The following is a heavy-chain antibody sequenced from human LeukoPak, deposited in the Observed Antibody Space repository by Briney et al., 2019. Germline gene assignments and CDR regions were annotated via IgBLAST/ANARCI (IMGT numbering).Heavy chain of an antibody. J-gene: IGHJ4*02. D-gene: IGHD7-27*01. CDR2: IYHSGST. Sequence: SETLSLTCAVPGYSISSGYYWGWIRQPPGKGLEWIGSIYHSGSTYYNPSLRSRVTISVDTSKNQFSLKLSSVTAADTAGYYCARHNWGSDFDYWGQGTLVTVSS. CDR3: ARHNWGSDFDY. V-gene: IGHV4-38-2*01. CDR1: GYSISSGYY.